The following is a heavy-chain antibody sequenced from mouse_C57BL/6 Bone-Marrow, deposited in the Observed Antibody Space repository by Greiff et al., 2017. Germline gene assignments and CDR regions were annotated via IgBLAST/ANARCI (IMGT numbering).Heavy chain of an antibody. Sequence: QVQLQQSGPELVKPGASVKISCKASGYAFSSSWMNWVKQRPGKGLEWIGRIYPGDGDTNYNGKFKGKATLTADKSSSTAYMQLSSLTSEDSAVYFCARSRGWLRRALVAYWGQGTRVTVSA. J-gene: IGHJ3*01. D-gene: IGHD2-2*01. CDR1: GYAFSSSW. CDR3: ARSRGWLRRALVAY. V-gene: IGHV1-82*01. CDR2: IYPGDGDT.